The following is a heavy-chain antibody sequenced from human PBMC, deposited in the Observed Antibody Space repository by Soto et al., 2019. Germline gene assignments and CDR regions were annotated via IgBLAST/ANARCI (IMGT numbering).Heavy chain of an antibody. CDR2: IRSKANSYAT. V-gene: IGHV3-73*01. CDR1: GFTFSGAA. CDR3: TRPLTNILTGAPEPYYYYYMDV. D-gene: IGHD3-9*01. Sequence: GSLRLSCAASGFTFSGAAMHWVRQASGKGLEWVGRIRSKANSYATAYAASVKGRFTISRDDSKNTAYLQMNSLKTEDTAVYYCTRPLTNILTGAPEPYYYYYMDVWGKGTTVTVSS. J-gene: IGHJ6*03.